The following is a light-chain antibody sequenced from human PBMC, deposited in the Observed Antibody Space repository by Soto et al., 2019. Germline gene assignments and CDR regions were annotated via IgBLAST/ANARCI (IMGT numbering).Light chain of an antibody. CDR1: QSISSN. Sequence: DIQMTQSPSSLSASVGDRVTITCRASQSISSNLNWYQQKPGKAPELLIYAASSLQSGVPSRFSGSAAVADFTLTISSLQPVDFATYSCQQTYSYPRTFGQGTKVEIK. V-gene: IGKV1-39*01. J-gene: IGKJ1*01. CDR2: AAS. CDR3: QQTYSYPRT.